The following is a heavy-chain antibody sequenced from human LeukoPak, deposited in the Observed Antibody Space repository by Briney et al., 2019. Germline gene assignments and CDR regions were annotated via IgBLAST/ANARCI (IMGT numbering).Heavy chain of an antibody. Sequence: GGSLRLSCAASGFTFSSYGMHWVRQAPGKGLEWVAVISCDGSNKYYADSVKGRFTISRDNSKNTLYLQMNSLRAEDTAVYYCAKDPQRKPKYYDILTGLEDWGQGTLVTVSS. CDR3: AKDPQRKPKYYDILTGLED. J-gene: IGHJ4*02. CDR1: GFTFSSYG. D-gene: IGHD3-9*01. V-gene: IGHV3-30*18. CDR2: ISCDGSNK.